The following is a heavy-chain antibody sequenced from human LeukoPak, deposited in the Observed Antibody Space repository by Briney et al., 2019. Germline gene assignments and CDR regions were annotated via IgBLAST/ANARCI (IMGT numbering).Heavy chain of an antibody. Sequence: GGSLRLSCAASGFTFSSYGMHWVRQAPGKGLEWVAVISYDGSNKYYADSVKGRFTISRDNSKNTLYLQMNSLRAEDTAVYYCAKDRRQQWLVDWFDPWGQGTLVTVSS. D-gene: IGHD6-19*01. CDR1: GFTFSSYG. CDR2: ISYDGSNK. V-gene: IGHV3-30*18. J-gene: IGHJ5*02. CDR3: AKDRRQQWLVDWFDP.